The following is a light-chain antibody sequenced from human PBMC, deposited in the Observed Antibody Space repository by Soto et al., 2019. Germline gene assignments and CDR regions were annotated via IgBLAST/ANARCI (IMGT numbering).Light chain of an antibody. CDR3: QQYGSSPWT. CDR1: QSFNSIY. J-gene: IGKJ1*01. Sequence: ETLLTQSPGTLSLSPGERATLSCRASQSFNSIYLAWYQQKPGQAPRLLIYGASSRATGIPDRFSGSGSGTDFTLTLSRLEPEDFAVYYCQQYGSSPWTFGQGTKVDIK. V-gene: IGKV3-20*01. CDR2: GAS.